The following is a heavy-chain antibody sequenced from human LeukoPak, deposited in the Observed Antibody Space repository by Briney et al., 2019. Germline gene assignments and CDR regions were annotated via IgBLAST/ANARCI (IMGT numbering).Heavy chain of an antibody. CDR1: GFTFSDYY. D-gene: IGHD3-3*01. V-gene: IGHV3-11*01. Sequence: PGGSLRLSCAASGFTFSDYYMSWLRQAPGKGLEWVSYISSSGSTIYYADSVKGRFTISRDNAKNSLYLQMNSLRAEDTAVYYCARDLDQTPYYDFWSGYYKGLFDYWGQGTLVTVSS. CDR2: ISSSGSTI. CDR3: ARDLDQTPYYDFWSGYYKGLFDY. J-gene: IGHJ4*02.